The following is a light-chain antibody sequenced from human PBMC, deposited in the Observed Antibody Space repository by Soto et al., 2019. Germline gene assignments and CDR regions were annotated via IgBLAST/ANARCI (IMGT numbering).Light chain of an antibody. CDR1: QSVDND. V-gene: IGKV3D-15*01. CDR3: QQRSNWPPIT. Sequence: EIVMTQSPATLSVSPGDRATLSCRASQSVDNDLAWYQQKPGQPPRLLIYDASTRATGIPARFSGSQSGTEFTLTISRLLSEDFAVYSCQQRSNWPPITFGQGTRLDIK. J-gene: IGKJ5*01. CDR2: DAS.